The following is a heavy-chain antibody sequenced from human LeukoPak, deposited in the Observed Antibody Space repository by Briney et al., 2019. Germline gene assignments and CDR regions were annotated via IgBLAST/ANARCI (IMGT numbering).Heavy chain of an antibody. Sequence: GGSLRLSCAASGFTFNNYAMGWVRQAPGKGLEWVSTISSSGGRTYYADSVKGRFTFSRDDSKNTLYLQMNSLRAEDTAVYYCAKDRESRNYYYYGMDVWGQGTTVTVSS. CDR3: AKDRESRNYYYYGMDV. D-gene: IGHD3-10*01. CDR1: GFTFNNYA. V-gene: IGHV3-23*01. J-gene: IGHJ6*02. CDR2: ISSSGGRT.